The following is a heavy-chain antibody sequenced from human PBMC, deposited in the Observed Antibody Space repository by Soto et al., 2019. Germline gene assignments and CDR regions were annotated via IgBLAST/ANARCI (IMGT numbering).Heavy chain of an antibody. J-gene: IGHJ5*02. CDR1: GFTFSDYY. Sequence: QLQLVESGGGLVKPGGSLRLSCAASGFTFSDYYMNWIRQAPGKGLEWVSSISGSTAVIHYADSVKGRFTISRDNVKKSLYLQMNSLRAEDTAVYYCARENGGDSGWFDPWGQGTLVTFSS. CDR2: ISGSTAVI. V-gene: IGHV3-11*01. D-gene: IGHD2-21*02. CDR3: ARENGGDSGWFDP.